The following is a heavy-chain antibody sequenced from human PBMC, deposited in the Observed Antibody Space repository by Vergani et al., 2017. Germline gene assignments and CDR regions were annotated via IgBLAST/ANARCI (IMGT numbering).Heavy chain of an antibody. J-gene: IGHJ4*02. Sequence: DVHLAESGGGFFQPGGSLRLSCSASGFSFNSYWMHSVRQVPGKGLLWVSRITSDGRITAYADSVKGRFTISRDNAQNTLYLQMNSLRAEDTAVYYCARDHLVVVTKAYSFDYWGQGTLVTVSS. CDR2: ITSDGRIT. CDR1: GFSFNSYW. V-gene: IGHV3-74*03. CDR3: ARDHLVVVTKAYSFDY. D-gene: IGHD3-22*01.